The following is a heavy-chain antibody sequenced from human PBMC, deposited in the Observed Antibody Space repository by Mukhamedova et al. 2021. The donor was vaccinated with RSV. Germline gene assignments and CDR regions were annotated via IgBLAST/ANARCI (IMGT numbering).Heavy chain of an antibody. D-gene: IGHD6-19*01. CDR2: SKTMTFGGAT. J-gene: IGHJ5*02. Sequence: WVHWVRQAPGKGPEWVGLSKTMTFGGATDYAAPVRGRFTISSADSENTLYLQMNSLKTEDTAVYYCALLGGGSRSSVSCNQSWGQG. CDR1: W. V-gene: IGHV3-15*07. CDR3: ALLGGGSRSSVSCNQS.